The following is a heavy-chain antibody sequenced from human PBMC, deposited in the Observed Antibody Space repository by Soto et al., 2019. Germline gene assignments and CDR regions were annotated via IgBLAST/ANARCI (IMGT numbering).Heavy chain of an antibody. V-gene: IGHV5-51*01. D-gene: IGHD3-10*01. J-gene: IGHJ3*01. CDR1: GYSFAGYW. CDR2: IYPGDSDT. CDR3: ARLPGVRGVFDGIKV. Sequence: GESLKISCKGSGYSFAGYWIGWVRQMPGKGLDWMGVIYPGDSDTRYSPSFHGQVTISADKSISTAYLQWSSLKASDTAMYFCARLPGVRGVFDGIKVWGQGTMVSVSS.